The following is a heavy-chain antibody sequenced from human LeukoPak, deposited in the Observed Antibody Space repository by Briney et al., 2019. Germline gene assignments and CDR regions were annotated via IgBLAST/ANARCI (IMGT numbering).Heavy chain of an antibody. D-gene: IGHD6-13*01. CDR2: IYYSGST. V-gene: IGHV4-59*01. CDR3: ASTPDIISWVYFDF. CDR1: GESFSGYY. J-gene: IGHJ4*02. Sequence: PSETLSLTCAVYGESFSGYYWNWIRQPPRKGLEWIGYIYYSGSTNYNPSLKSRVTISVDTSKNQFSLKLSSVTAADTAVYYCASTPDIISWVYFDFWGQGTLVTVSS.